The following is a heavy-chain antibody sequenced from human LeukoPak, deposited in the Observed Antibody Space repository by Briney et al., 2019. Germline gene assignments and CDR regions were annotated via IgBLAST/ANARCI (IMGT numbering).Heavy chain of an antibody. V-gene: IGHV3-53*01. CDR3: ARCKIGSHFDY. J-gene: IGHJ4*02. CDR1: GLTVTNTY. D-gene: IGHD1-26*01. CDR2: IYIGGST. Sequence: GGSLRLSCAACGLTVTNTYMSWVRQAPGKGLEWDSVIYIGGSTYYAESVKGRFTISRDSSENTVYLQMTSLRVEDTAVYYCARCKIGSHFDYWGQGTLVTVSS.